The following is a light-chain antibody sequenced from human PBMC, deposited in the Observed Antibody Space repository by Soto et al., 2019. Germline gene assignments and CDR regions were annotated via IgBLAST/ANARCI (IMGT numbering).Light chain of an antibody. CDR1: QNIYSN. CDR3: LQYHNLWA. Sequence: EMVLTQSPATLSVSPGERPTFSCRASQNIYSNIAWYQQRPGQAPRLLIYRASTRATGVPARFSGSGSGTEFTLTISSLQSEDFAVYSCLQYHNLWAFGQGTKVDIK. J-gene: IGKJ1*01. CDR2: RAS. V-gene: IGKV3-15*01.